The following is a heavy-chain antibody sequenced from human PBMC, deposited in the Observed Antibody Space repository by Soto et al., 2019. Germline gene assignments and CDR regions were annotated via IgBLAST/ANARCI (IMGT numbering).Heavy chain of an antibody. V-gene: IGHV1-2*04. D-gene: IGHD3-3*01. CDR3: ARERITIFGVVYYYGMDV. Sequence: ASVKVSCKASGYTFTGYYMHWVRQAPGQGLEWMGWINPNSGGTNYAQKFQGWVTMTRDTSISTAYMELSRLRSDDTAVYYCARERITIFGVVYYYGMDVWGQGTTVTVSS. CDR1: GYTFTGYY. J-gene: IGHJ6*02. CDR2: INPNSGGT.